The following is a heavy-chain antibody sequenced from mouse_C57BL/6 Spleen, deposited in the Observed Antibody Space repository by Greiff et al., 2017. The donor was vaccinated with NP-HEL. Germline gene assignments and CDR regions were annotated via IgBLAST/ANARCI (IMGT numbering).Heavy chain of an antibody. Sequence: EVQLVESGGGLVQSGRSLRLSCATSGFTFSDFYMEWVRQAPGKGLEWIAASRNKANDYTTEYSASVKGRFIVSRDTSQSILYLQMNALRAEDTAIYYCARGHYDYAWFAYWGPRTLVTVSA. CDR1: GFTFSDFY. J-gene: IGHJ3*01. CDR2: SRNKANDYTT. D-gene: IGHD2-4*01. V-gene: IGHV7-1*01. CDR3: ARGHYDYAWFAY.